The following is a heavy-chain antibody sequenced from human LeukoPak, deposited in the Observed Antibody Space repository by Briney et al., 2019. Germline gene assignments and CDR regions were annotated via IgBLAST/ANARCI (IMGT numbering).Heavy chain of an antibody. CDR1: GFTFSSYA. V-gene: IGHV3-30*04. CDR2: ISYDGSNK. CDR3: ARELQYSFDY. Sequence: GGSLRLSCAASGFTFSSYAMHWVRQAPGKGLEWVAVISYDGSNKYYADSVKGRFTISRDNSKNTLYLQMSSLRAEDTAVYYCARELQYSFDYWGQGTLVTVSS. J-gene: IGHJ4*02. D-gene: IGHD4-11*01.